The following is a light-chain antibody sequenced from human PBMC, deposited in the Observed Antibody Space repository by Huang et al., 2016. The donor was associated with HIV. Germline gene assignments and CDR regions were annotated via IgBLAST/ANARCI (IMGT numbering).Light chain of an antibody. CDR2: AAS. CDR1: QGI. V-gene: IGKV1-9*01. J-gene: IGKJ3*01. Sequence: IQLTQSPSSLSATVGDRVAITCRASQGIAWYQQKPGKAPKLLIYAASTLQSGGPSRFSGSGSGTDFTLTISSLQPEDFATYYCQQLNSYPFTFGPGTKVDIK. CDR3: QQLNSYPFT.